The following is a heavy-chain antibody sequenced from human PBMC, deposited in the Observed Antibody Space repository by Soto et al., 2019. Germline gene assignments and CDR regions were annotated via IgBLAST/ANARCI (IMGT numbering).Heavy chain of an antibody. CDR2: IYYSGST. CDR3: ARDSFPVADSRYFDL. V-gene: IGHV4-31*03. Sequence: QVQLQESGPGLVKPSQTLSLTCTVSGGSISSGGYYWSWIRQHPGKGLEWIGYIYYSGSTYYNPSLKRGGTISVDTSKNQVSLKLSSVTAADTAVYYCARDSFPVADSRYFDLWGRGTLVTVSS. J-gene: IGHJ2*01. CDR1: GGSISSGGYY. D-gene: IGHD2-15*01.